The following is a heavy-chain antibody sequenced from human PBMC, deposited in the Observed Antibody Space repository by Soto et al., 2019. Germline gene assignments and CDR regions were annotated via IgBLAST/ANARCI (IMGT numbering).Heavy chain of an antibody. Sequence: ASVKVSCKVSGYTLTELSMHWVRQAPGKGLEWMGGFDPEDGETIYAQKFQGRVNMTEDTSTDTAYKELSSLRSEDTAVYYCATDIFVVVPAAMKPPEDYWGQGTLVTVSS. D-gene: IGHD2-2*01. CDR3: ATDIFVVVPAAMKPPEDY. CDR1: GYTLTELS. CDR2: FDPEDGET. V-gene: IGHV1-24*01. J-gene: IGHJ4*02.